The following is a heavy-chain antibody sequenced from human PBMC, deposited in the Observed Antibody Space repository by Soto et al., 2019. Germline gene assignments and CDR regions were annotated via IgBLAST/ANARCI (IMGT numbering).Heavy chain of an antibody. CDR2: INHSGST. V-gene: IGHV4-34*01. CDR1: GGSFSGYY. D-gene: IGHD5-12*01. CDR3: ARKRRGYSGYGLYDY. Sequence: QVQLQQWGAGLLKPSETLSLTCAVYGGSFSGYYWSWIRQPPGKGLEWIGEINHSGSTNYNPSLKSRVTISVDTSKNQFSLKLSSVTAADTDVYYCARKRRGYSGYGLYDYWGQGTLVTVSS. J-gene: IGHJ4*02.